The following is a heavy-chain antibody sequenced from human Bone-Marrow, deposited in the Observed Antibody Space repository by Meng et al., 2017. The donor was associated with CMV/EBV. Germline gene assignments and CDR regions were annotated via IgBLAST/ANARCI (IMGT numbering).Heavy chain of an antibody. CDR3: ARDDRVSVPMRGYYYYGMDV. Sequence: GESLKISCAASGFTVSSNYMSWVRQAPGKGLEWVSAISGSGGSTYYADSVKGRFTISRDNSKNTLYLQMNSLRAEDTAVYYCARDDRVSVPMRGYYYYGMDVWGQGTTVTVSS. J-gene: IGHJ6*02. CDR2: ISGSGGST. D-gene: IGHD2-2*01. V-gene: IGHV3-66*02. CDR1: GFTVSSNY.